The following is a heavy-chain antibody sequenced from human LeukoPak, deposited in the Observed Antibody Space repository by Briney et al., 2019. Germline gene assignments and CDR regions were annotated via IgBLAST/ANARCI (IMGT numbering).Heavy chain of an antibody. J-gene: IGHJ4*01. D-gene: IGHD2-15*01. CDR2: ISSSGRSI. CDR1: GFTFSSYE. V-gene: IGHV3-48*03. CDR3: ARQISRYCSGGSCYSGWEFYFDS. Sequence: PGGSLSLSCAASGFTFSSYEMNWVRQAPGKGLEWVSYISSSGRSIHYADSVKGRFTISRDNAKNSLYLQMNSLRAEDTAVYHCARQISRYCSGGSCYSGWEFYFDSWGHGTPVTVSS.